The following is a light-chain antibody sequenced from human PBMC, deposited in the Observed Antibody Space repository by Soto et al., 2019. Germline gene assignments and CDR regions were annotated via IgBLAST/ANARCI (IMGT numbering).Light chain of an antibody. CDR2: DVS. Sequence: QSALTQPRSVSGSPGQSVTISCTGTSSDVGGYNYVSWYQQHPGKAPKLVIYDVSKRPSGVPDRCSGSKSGNTASLTISGLQAEDEADYSCCSYAGSSLWVFGGGTKLTVL. V-gene: IGLV2-11*01. CDR3: CSYAGSSLWV. CDR1: SSDVGGYNY. J-gene: IGLJ3*02.